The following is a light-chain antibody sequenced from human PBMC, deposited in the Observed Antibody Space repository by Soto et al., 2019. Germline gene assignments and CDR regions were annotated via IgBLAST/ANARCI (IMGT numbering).Light chain of an antibody. CDR2: ENN. CDR3: GTWDSSLSSGV. Sequence: QSVLTQPPSVSAAPGQKVTISCSGSSSNIGNNYVSWYQQLPGTAPKLLIYENNKRPSGILDRFSGSKSGTSATLGITGLQTGDEADYYFGTWDSSLSSGVFGGGTKLTVL. CDR1: SSNIGNNY. V-gene: IGLV1-51*02. J-gene: IGLJ2*01.